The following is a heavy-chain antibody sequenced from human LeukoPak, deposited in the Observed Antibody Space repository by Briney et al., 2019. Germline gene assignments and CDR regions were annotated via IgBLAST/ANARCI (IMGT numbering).Heavy chain of an antibody. CDR1: GYSFTTYW. V-gene: IGHV5-51*01. CDR3: ARAPGSTSRYWFDP. J-gene: IGHJ5*02. Sequence: GESLQISCKGSGYSFTTYWIGWVRQMPGKGLECLGVIYPGDSDTRYSPSFQGRVTISADKSISTAYLQWSSLKASDTAMYYCARAPGSTSRYWFDPWGQGTLVTVSS. CDR2: IYPGDSDT. D-gene: IGHD2-2*01.